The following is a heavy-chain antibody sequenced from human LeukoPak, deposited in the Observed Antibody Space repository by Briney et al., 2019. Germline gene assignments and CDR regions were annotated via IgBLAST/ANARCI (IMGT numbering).Heavy chain of an antibody. CDR1: GFTFSSYS. CDR3: ARDRGLGEFPNWFDP. CDR2: ISGSSSVI. D-gene: IGHD3-10*01. J-gene: IGHJ5*02. V-gene: IGHV3-48*01. Sequence: PGGSLRLSCAASGFTFSSYSMNWVRQAPGKGLAWVSYISGSSSVIYYADSVKGRFTISRDNAKNSLYLQMNSLRVEDTAVYYCARDRGLGEFPNWFDPWGQGTLVTVSS.